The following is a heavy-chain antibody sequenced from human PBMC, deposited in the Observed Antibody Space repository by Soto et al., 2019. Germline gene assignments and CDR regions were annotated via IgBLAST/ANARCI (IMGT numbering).Heavy chain of an antibody. Sequence: PXLTYTVLCGSMSISNHYLGSIRQPPGKGLEWIGSIYYSGSTYYNPSLKSRVTISVDTSKNQFSLKLSSVTAADTAVYYCARRAIRGVIIGMDVWGQGTTVTVSS. D-gene: IGHD3-10*01. CDR1: CGSMSISNHY. CDR3: ARRAIRGVIIGMDV. V-gene: IGHV4-39*01. CDR2: IYYSGST. J-gene: IGHJ6*02.